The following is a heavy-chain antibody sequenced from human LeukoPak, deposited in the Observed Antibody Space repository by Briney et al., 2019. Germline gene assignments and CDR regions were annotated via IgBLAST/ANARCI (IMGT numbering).Heavy chain of an antibody. D-gene: IGHD6-13*01. Sequence: ASVKVSCKASGGTFSSYAISWVRQAPGQRLEWMGWINAGNGNTKYSQKFQGRVTITRDTSARTAYMELRSLRSEDTAVYYCARVGEGIAGPFDPWGQGTLVIVSS. V-gene: IGHV1-3*01. CDR1: GGTFSSYA. J-gene: IGHJ5*02. CDR2: INAGNGNT. CDR3: ARVGEGIAGPFDP.